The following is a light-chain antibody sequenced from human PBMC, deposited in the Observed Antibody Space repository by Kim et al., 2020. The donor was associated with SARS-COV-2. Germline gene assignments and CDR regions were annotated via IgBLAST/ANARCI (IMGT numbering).Light chain of an antibody. V-gene: IGKV1-5*01. J-gene: IGKJ5*01. CDR2: DAS. Sequence: DIQMTQSPSTLSASVGDRVTITCRARQSIGDCLYWYQQKPGKAPKLLIYDASSVENGVPSRFSGSGSGTDFTLTISSLQPDDFATYYCQHHSSSPSTFGGGTRVEIK. CDR3: QHHSSSPST. CDR1: QSIGDC.